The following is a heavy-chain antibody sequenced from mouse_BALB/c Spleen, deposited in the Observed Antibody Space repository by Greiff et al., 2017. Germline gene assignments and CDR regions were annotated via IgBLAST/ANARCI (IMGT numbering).Heavy chain of an antibody. V-gene: IGHV5-6-5*01. J-gene: IGHJ2*01. D-gene: IGHD1-1*01. CDR1: GFTFSSYA. Sequence: EVMLVESGGGLVKPGGSLKLSCAASGFTFSSYAMSWVRQTPEKRLEWVASISSGGSTYYPDSVKGRFTISRDYARNILYLQMSSLRSEDTAMYYCARGYGYLDYWGQGTTLTVSS. CDR2: ISSGGST. CDR3: ARGYGYLDY.